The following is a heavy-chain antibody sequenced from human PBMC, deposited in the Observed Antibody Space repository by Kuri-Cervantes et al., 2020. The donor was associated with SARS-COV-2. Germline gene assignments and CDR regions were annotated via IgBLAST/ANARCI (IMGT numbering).Heavy chain of an antibody. Sequence: ASVKVSCKASGYTFTSYAMHWVRQAPGQRLEWMGWINAGNGNTKYSQKFQGRVTITRDTSASTAYMELSSLRSEDTAVYYCAREYYYSSGYYYYYYYGMDVWGQGTTVTVSS. D-gene: IGHD3-22*01. CDR1: GYTFTSYA. J-gene: IGHJ6*02. CDR3: AREYYYSSGYYYYYYYGMDV. CDR2: INAGNGNT. V-gene: IGHV1-3*01.